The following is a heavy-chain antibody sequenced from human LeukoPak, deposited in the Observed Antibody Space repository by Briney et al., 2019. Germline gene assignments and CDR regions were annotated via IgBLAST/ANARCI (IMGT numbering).Heavy chain of an antibody. Sequence: PGGSLRLSCAASGFTFSSYAMHWVRQAPGKGLEWVAVISYDGSNKYYADSVKGRFTISRDNAKNSLYLQMTSLRAEDTAVYYCARENSSVLLWFGELFPRSYYGMDVWGQGTTVTVSS. CDR3: ARENSSVLLWFGELFPRSYYGMDV. D-gene: IGHD3-10*01. V-gene: IGHV3-30-3*01. CDR1: GFTFSSYA. CDR2: ISYDGSNK. J-gene: IGHJ6*02.